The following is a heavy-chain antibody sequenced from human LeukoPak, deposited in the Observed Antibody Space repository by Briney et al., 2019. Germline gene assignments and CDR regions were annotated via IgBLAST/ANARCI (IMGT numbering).Heavy chain of an antibody. J-gene: IGHJ4*02. CDR1: GFTFSSYW. D-gene: IGHD4-17*01. CDR3: TTVPYGDYWSSDY. Sequence: PGGSLRLSCEASGFTFSSYWMSWVRQAPGKGLEWVANIKQDGSEKYYVDSLKGRFTVSRDNAKNSLYLQINSLRVEDTAIYYCTTVPYGDYWSSDYWGQGTLVTVSS. V-gene: IGHV3-7*01. CDR2: IKQDGSEK.